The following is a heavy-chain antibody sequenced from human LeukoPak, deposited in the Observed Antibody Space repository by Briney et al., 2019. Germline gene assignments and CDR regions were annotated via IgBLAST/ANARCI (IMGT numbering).Heavy chain of an antibody. D-gene: IGHD3-9*01. CDR2: IYCSGTT. J-gene: IGHJ2*01. Sequence: SETLSLTCAVSIYSISSTNWWGWIRQPPGKGLEWIGNIYCSGTTYYNPSLKSRVTMSVDTSKNQFSLKLSSVTDVDTAVYYCARNTYYNILTGYYGYFYVWGRGTLVTVSS. CDR3: ARNTYYNILTGYYGYFYV. V-gene: IGHV4-28*01. CDR1: IYSISSTNW.